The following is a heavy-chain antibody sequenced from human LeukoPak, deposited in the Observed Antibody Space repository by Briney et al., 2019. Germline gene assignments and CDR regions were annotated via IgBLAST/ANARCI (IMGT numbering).Heavy chain of an antibody. D-gene: IGHD6-13*01. J-gene: IGHJ5*01. V-gene: IGHV4-59*08. CDR3: ARHDSYSSSWFDY. Sequence: SETLSLTCTVSGGSISSYYWSWIRQPPGKGLGWIGYIYYSGSTNYNPSLKSRVTISVDTSKNQFSLKLSSVTAADTAVYYCARHDSYSSSWFDYWGQGTLVTVSS. CDR2: IYYSGST. CDR1: GGSISSYY.